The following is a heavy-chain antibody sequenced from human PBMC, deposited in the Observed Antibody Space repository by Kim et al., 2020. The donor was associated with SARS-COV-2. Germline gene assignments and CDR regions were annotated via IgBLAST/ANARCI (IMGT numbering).Heavy chain of an antibody. V-gene: IGHV1-3*01. J-gene: IGHJ4*02. D-gene: IGHD6-19*01. CDR3: ARSRIAVAAPFDY. Sequence: YSQKCQGRVTITRDTSASTAYMELSSLRSEDTAVYYCARSRIAVAAPFDYWGQGTLVTVSS.